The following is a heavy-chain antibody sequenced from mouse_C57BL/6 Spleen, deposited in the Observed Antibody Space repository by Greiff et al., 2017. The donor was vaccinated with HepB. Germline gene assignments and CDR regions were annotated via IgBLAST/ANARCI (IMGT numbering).Heavy chain of an antibody. CDR2: INPNNGGT. CDR3: AKGIYYGLDY. V-gene: IGHV1-22*01. CDR1: GYTFTDYN. D-gene: IGHD2-1*01. J-gene: IGHJ2*01. Sequence: VQLQQSGPELVKPGASVKMSCKASGYTFTDYNMHWVKQSHGKSLELIGYINPNNGGTSYNQKFKGKATLTVNKSSSTAYMELRSLTSEDSAVYYCAKGIYYGLDYWGQGTTLTVSS.